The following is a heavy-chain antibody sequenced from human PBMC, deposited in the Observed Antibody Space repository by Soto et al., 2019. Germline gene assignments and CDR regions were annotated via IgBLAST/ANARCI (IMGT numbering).Heavy chain of an antibody. CDR2: INHSGST. V-gene: IGHV4-34*01. CDR1: GGLFSDYY. D-gene: IGHD6-13*01. Sequence: SDTLSVTCAVYGGLFSDYYWNRLRQPPGKGLEWIGEINHSGSTNYNPSLKSRVTISVDTSKNQFSLELSSVTAADTAVYYCARLSGSNWYTVAYWGQGTLVTVS. CDR3: ARLSGSNWYTVAY. J-gene: IGHJ4*02.